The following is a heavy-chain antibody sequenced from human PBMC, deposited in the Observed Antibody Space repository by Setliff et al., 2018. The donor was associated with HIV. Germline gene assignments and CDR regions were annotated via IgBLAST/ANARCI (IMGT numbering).Heavy chain of an antibody. D-gene: IGHD3-22*01. Sequence: SETLSLTCAVYNGSFSEYYWTWVRQPPGKELEWIGEISHGGRSTYNPSLKSRVAISVDVSKNQFSLKLNTVTAADTALYFCALLEVPLIEGISPALWGQGTLVTVS. V-gene: IGHV4-34*01. CDR1: NGSFSEYY. J-gene: IGHJ4*02. CDR2: ISHGGRS. CDR3: ALLEVPLIEGISPAL.